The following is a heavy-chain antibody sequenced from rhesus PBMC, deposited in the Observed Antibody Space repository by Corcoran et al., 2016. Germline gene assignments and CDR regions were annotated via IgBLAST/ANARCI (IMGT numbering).Heavy chain of an antibody. V-gene: IGHV4-169*02. Sequence: QLQLQESGPGLVKPSETLSVTCAVSGGSISSSYWSWIRQAPGKGLGWIGYIYGSGSSTNYNPSLKSRVTLSVDTYKNQVSLKLSAVTAADTAVYYCASTTYSSGWPIFDYWGQGVLVTVSS. CDR2: IYGSGSST. J-gene: IGHJ4*01. CDR3: ASTTYSSGWPIFDY. CDR1: GGSISSSY. D-gene: IGHD6-31*01.